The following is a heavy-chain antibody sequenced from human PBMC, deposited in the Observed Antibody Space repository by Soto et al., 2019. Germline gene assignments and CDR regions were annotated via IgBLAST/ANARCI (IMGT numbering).Heavy chain of an antibody. CDR2: FSGSGGST. V-gene: IGHV3-23*01. D-gene: IGHD2-8*01. Sequence: GGSLRLSCAASGFTFSSYAMSWVRQAPGKGLEWVSAFSGSGGSTYYADSVKGRFTISRDNSKNTLYLQMNSLRAEDTAVYYCANVGGGVYENFDYCLQGTLVTVS. J-gene: IGHJ4*02. CDR1: GFTFSSYA. CDR3: ANVGGGVYENFDY.